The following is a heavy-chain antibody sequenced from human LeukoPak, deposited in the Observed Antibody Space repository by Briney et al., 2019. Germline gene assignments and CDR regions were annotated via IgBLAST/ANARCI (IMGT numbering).Heavy chain of an antibody. CDR2: IRDKTGGGTS. D-gene: IGHD1-26*01. CDR3: TTDRRELENI. Sequence: GGSLRLSCAASGFTFNYAWMTWVRQAPGKGLEWVGRIRDKTGGGTSDYAAPVKGRFTISRDDSKNMLYLQMNSLRTEDTGVYYCTTDRRELENIWGQGTLVTVSS. V-gene: IGHV3-15*01. CDR1: GFTFNYAW. J-gene: IGHJ4*02.